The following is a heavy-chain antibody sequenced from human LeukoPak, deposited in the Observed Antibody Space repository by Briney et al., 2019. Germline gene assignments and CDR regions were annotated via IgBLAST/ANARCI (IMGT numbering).Heavy chain of an antibody. J-gene: IGHJ4*01. CDR1: GFNFIDYS. CDR3: ARDHRYAFDN. Sequence: HPGGSLRLSCAASGFNFIDYSMNWVRQAPGKGLEWISYIGISSGNTKYADSVMGRFTISRDKARNSLYLQMNSLRVEDTAMYYCARDHRYAFDNWGHGTLVTVSS. V-gene: IGHV3-48*01. CDR2: IGISSGNT. D-gene: IGHD5-12*01.